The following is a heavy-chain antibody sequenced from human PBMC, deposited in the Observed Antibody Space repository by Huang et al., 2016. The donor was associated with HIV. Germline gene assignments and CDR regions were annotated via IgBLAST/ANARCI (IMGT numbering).Heavy chain of an antibody. CDR2: ISPGDSET. V-gene: IGHV5-51*03. D-gene: IGHD1-26*01. J-gene: IGHJ3*02. CDR3: ASTASYSGSYRGAFDI. CDR1: GYSFSTYW. Sequence: EVQLVQSGAEVKKPGESLKISCKGSGYSFSTYWIGWVRQMPGKGLEWMGRISPGDSETRYSPSFQGQVTISADKSISTAYLQWSSLKASDTAMYYCASTASYSGSYRGAFDIWGQGTMVTVSS.